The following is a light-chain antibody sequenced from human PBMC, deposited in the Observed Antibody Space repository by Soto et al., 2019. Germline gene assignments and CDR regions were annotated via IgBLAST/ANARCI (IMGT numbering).Light chain of an antibody. CDR3: QQSCTTPP. CDR1: EKINKW. Sequence: DIQMTQSPSSLYASVGARVTITFRASEKINKWLAWYQQKPGKAPKLLIYAASYLQTGVPSRFSGSGSGTDFVLTISSLQPDEFATYYSQQSCTTPPFGGGTKV. CDR2: AAS. J-gene: IGKJ4*01. V-gene: IGKV1-39*01.